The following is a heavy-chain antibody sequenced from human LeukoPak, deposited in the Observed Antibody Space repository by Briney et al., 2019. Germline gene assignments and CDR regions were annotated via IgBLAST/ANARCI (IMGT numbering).Heavy chain of an antibody. D-gene: IGHD3-3*01. Sequence: GGFLRLSCAASGFTFSSYAMSWVRQAPGKGLEWVSAISGSGGSTYYADSVKGRFTISRDNAKNSLYLQMNSLRAEDTALYYCAKGEVWSGFHNWFDPWGQGTLVTVSS. V-gene: IGHV3-23*01. CDR3: AKGEVWSGFHNWFDP. CDR1: GFTFSSYA. CDR2: ISGSGGST. J-gene: IGHJ5*02.